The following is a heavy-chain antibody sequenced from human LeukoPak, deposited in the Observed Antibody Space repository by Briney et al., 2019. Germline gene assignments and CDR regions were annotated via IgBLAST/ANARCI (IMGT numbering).Heavy chain of an antibody. V-gene: IGHV3-23*01. CDR3: AKDLRITMIVVVDAFDI. CDR2: ISGSGGST. Sequence: GGSLRLSCAASGFTFSSYAMSWVRQAPGKGLEWVPAISGSGGSTYYADSVKGRFTISRDNSKNTLYLQMNSLRAEDTAVYYCAKDLRITMIVVVDAFDIWGQGTMVTVSS. CDR1: GFTFSSYA. J-gene: IGHJ3*02. D-gene: IGHD3-22*01.